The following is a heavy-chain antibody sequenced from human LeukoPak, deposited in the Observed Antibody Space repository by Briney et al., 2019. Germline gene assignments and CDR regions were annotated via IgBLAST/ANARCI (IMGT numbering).Heavy chain of an antibody. CDR3: ARVRGYSYGELDY. Sequence: SETLSLTCTVSGGSISSGGYYWSWIRQHPGKGLEWFGYISYSGSTYYNPSLNSRVTISVGTSKSQFSLKLSSVTAADTAVYYCARVRGYSYGELDYWGQGTLVTVSS. V-gene: IGHV4-31*03. CDR2: ISYSGST. D-gene: IGHD5-18*01. J-gene: IGHJ4*02. CDR1: GGSISSGGYY.